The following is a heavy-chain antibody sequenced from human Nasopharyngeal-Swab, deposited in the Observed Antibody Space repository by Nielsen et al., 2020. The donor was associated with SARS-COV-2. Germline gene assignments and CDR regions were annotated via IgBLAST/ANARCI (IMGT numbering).Heavy chain of an antibody. CDR2: VFYSGTT. CDR3: ARLRYTGSYFDY. D-gene: IGHD3-16*02. Sequence: SETLSLTCAVSGGSISTCTYYWGWIRQPPGKGLEWIGNVFYSGTTYYSPSLKSRLTISVDTSKNQFSLQLRSATAADTAVYYCARLRYTGSYFDYWGQGILVTVSS. V-gene: IGHV4-39*01. CDR1: GGSISTCTYY. J-gene: IGHJ4*02.